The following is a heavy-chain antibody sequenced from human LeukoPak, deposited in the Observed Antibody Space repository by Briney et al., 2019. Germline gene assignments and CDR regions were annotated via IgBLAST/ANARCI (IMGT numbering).Heavy chain of an antibody. Sequence: ASVKVSCKASGGTFSSYAISWVRQAPGQGLECMGGSLPIFGTANYAQKFQGRVTITADESTRTAYMELSSLRSEDTAVYYCASEAYYDFWSCYYTRWFDPWGQGTLFTVSS. V-gene: IGHV1-69*01. CDR2: SLPIFGTA. J-gene: IGHJ5*02. CDR3: ASEAYYDFWSCYYTRWFDP. CDR1: GGTFSSYA. D-gene: IGHD3-3*01.